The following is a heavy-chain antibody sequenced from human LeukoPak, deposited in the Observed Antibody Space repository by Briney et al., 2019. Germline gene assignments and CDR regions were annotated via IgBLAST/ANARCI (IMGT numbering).Heavy chain of an antibody. CDR2: IWFDGSNK. V-gene: IGHV3-33*01. D-gene: IGHD3-10*01. CDR1: GFTFSNYG. CDR3: ARVVSYYGSSYRLLDL. J-gene: IGHJ2*01. Sequence: PGGSLRLSCAASGFTFSNYGIHWVRQAPGKGLEWVALIWFDGSNKHYADSVKGRFTISRDNSKNTMYLQMDSLRAEDTAVYYCARVVSYYGSSYRLLDLWGRGTLVTVSS.